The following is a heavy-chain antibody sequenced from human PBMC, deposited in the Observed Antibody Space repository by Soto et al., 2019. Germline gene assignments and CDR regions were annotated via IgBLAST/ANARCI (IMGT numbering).Heavy chain of an antibody. CDR1: GCTFRNSE. CDR2: INYSGSNI. Sequence: PGSSVKGSCAGFGCTFRNSEMFWVRQAPGKGLEWVSKINYSGSNIYYSKSVKGRFTISRDNAKNSLYLQMNSLTDEDTAIYFCASEALCGADCYFFEYWGPGTLVTVSS. V-gene: IGHV3-48*03. CDR3: ASEALCGADCYFFEY. J-gene: IGHJ4*02. D-gene: IGHD2-21*02.